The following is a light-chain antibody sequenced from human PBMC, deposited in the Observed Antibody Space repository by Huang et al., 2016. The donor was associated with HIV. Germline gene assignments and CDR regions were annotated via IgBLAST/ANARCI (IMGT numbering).Light chain of an antibody. CDR2: ATS. Sequence: DIQMTQSPSSLSASVGDRVTITCRASQGIGNSLAWYQQKPEKAPRLLLYATSTLESGVPSRFGGSGSGTHYTLTINTLQPEDIASYYCQQYHSLPWTFGQGTKVEIK. CDR3: QQYHSLPWT. V-gene: IGKV1-NL1*01. J-gene: IGKJ1*01. CDR1: QGIGNS.